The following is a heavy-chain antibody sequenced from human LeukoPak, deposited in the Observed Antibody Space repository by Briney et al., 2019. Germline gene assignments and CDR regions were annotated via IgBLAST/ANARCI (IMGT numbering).Heavy chain of an antibody. V-gene: IGHV4-34*01. CDR2: IYYSGST. CDR1: GGSFSGYY. J-gene: IGHJ4*02. CDR3: ASLRERSYYARGFDY. D-gene: IGHD1-26*01. Sequence: SETLSLTCAVYGGSFSGYYWSWIRQPPGKGLEWIGSIYYSGSTYYNPSLKSRVTISVDTSKNQFSLKLSSVTAADTAVYYCASLRERSYYARGFDYWGQGTLVIVSS.